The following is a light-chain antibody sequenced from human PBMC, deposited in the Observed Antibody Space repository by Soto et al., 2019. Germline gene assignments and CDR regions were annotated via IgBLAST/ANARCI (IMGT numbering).Light chain of an antibody. J-gene: IGLJ1*01. CDR2: DVS. Sequence: QSVLTQPRSVSGSPGQSVTISCTGTSSDVGGYNYVSWYQQHPGKAPKLMIYDVSKRPSGVPDRFSGSKSGNTASLTISGLQAEDGADYYCCSYAGSYTLYVFGTGNKVTVL. CDR3: CSYAGSYTLYV. CDR1: SSDVGGYNY. V-gene: IGLV2-11*01.